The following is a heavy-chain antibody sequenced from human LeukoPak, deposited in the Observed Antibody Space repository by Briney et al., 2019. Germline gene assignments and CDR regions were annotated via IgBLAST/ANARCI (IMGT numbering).Heavy chain of an antibody. CDR3: ARVDYIGVGGAMSFDY. D-gene: IGHD1-26*01. J-gene: IGHJ4*02. CDR1: GGSISSGGYY. V-gene: IGHV4-31*03. CDR2: IYYSGST. Sequence: PSQTLSLTCTVSGGSISSGGYYWSWIRQHPGKGLEWIGYIYYSGSTYYNPSLKSRVTISVDTSKNQFSLKLSSVTAADTAVYYCARVDYIGVGGAMSFDYWGQGTLVTVSS.